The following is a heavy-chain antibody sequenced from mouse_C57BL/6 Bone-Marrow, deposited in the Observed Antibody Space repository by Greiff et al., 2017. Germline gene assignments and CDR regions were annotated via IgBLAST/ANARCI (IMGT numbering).Heavy chain of an antibody. D-gene: IGHD2-4*01. CDR1: GFTFSDYY. V-gene: IGHV5-16*01. CDR3: EREAFDYGAAMDY. Sequence: EVKLVESEGGLVQPGSSMKLSCTASGFTFSDYYMAWVRQGPEKGLEWVANINYGGSSTYYLDYLKSRFIISRDNAKNILYLQMSSLKSEDTATYSCEREAFDYGAAMDYWGQGTSVTVSS. CDR2: INYGGSST. J-gene: IGHJ4*01.